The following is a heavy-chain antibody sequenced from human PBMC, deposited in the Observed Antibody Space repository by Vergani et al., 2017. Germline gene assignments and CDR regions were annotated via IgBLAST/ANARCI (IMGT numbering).Heavy chain of an antibody. CDR3: ARAFLGYSGYDXGGY. Sequence: EVQLVESGGGLVQPGGSLRLSCVASGFTFSIYWMSWVRQAPGKGLEWVANIKQDGSEKYYVDSVKGRFTISRDNAKNSLYLQMNSLRAEDTAVSYCARAFLGYSGYDXGGYWGQGTLVTVSS. CDR1: GFTFSIYW. CDR2: IKQDGSEK. V-gene: IGHV3-7*03. D-gene: IGHD5-12*01. J-gene: IGHJ4*02.